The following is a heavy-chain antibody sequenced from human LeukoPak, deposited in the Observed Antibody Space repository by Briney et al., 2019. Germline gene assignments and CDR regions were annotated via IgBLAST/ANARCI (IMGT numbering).Heavy chain of an antibody. Sequence: SETLSLTCTVSGGSISSSSYYWGWIRQPPGKGLEWIGSIYYSGSTYYNPSLKSRVTISVDTSKNQFSLKLSSVTAADTAVYYCARARWLQSEGAFDIWGQGTMVTVSS. CDR3: ARARWLQSEGAFDI. V-gene: IGHV4-39*01. D-gene: IGHD5-24*01. CDR2: IYYSGST. CDR1: GGSISSSSYY. J-gene: IGHJ3*02.